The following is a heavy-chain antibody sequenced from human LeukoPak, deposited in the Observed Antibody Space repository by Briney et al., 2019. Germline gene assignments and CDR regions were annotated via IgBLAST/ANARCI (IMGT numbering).Heavy chain of an antibody. V-gene: IGHV4-39*02. CDR2: LYYNGRT. CDR3: ARDPFGGYGEFDS. CDR1: GGSIGSMSYY. D-gene: IGHD5-12*01. Sequence: SETLSLTCTVSGGSIGSMSYYWGWIRQPPGKGLEWIGSLYYNGRTYYNPSLNSRLTISGDTSDNQFSLRLSAVTAADTAIYYCARDPFGGYGEFDSWGQGTLVTVSS. J-gene: IGHJ4*02.